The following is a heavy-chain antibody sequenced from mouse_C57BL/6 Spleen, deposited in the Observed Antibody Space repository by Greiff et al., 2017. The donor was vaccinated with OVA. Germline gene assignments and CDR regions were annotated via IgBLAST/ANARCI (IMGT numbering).Heavy chain of an antibody. Sequence: EVQVVESGGGLVQPGGSLSLSCAASGFTFTDYYMSWVRQPPGKALEWLGFIRNKANGYTTEYSASVKGRFTISRDNSQSILYLQMNALRAEDSATYYCARSYSNYAYYFDYWGQGTTLTVSS. CDR3: ARSYSNYAYYFDY. D-gene: IGHD2-5*01. J-gene: IGHJ2*01. CDR2: IRNKANGYTT. V-gene: IGHV7-3*01. CDR1: GFTFTDYY.